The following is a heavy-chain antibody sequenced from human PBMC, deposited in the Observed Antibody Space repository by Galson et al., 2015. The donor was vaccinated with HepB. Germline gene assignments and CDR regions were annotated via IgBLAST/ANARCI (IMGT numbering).Heavy chain of an antibody. CDR1: GFTFSSYG. CDR2: ISYDGSNK. V-gene: IGHV3-30*18. Sequence: SLRLSCAASGFTFSSYGMHWVRQAPGKGLEWVAAISYDGSNKYYADSVRGRFTISRDNSKNTLYLQMNSLRAEDTAVYYCAKDQSSSWLDYWGQGTLVTVSS. D-gene: IGHD6-13*01. CDR3: AKDQSSSWLDY. J-gene: IGHJ4*02.